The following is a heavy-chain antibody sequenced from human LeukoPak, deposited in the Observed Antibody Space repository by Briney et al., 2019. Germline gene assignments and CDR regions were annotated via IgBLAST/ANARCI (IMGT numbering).Heavy chain of an antibody. J-gene: IGHJ6*03. CDR1: GYSISSAYY. Sequence: SETLSLTCIVSGYSISSAYYWGWIRQPPGKGLEWIGNIYKSGSTYYNPSLKSRVTISVDTSKNQFSLKLNSVTAADTAVYYCARRGSITSYMDVWGKGTTVTISS. CDR3: ARRGSITSYMDV. V-gene: IGHV4-38-2*02. CDR2: IYKSGST. D-gene: IGHD3-3*01.